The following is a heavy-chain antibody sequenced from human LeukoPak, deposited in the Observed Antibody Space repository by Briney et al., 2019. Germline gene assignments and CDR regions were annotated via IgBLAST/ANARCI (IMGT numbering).Heavy chain of an antibody. V-gene: IGHV1-18*01. J-gene: IGHJ4*02. D-gene: IGHD6-19*01. Sequence: ASVKVSCKAPGYTFTSYGISWVRQAPGQGLEWMGWISAYNGNTNYAQKLQGRVTMTTDTSTSTAYMELRSLRSDDTAVYYCARDDSSGWSYLSGDYWGQGTLVTVSS. CDR1: GYTFTSYG. CDR3: ARDDSSGWSYLSGDY. CDR2: ISAYNGNT.